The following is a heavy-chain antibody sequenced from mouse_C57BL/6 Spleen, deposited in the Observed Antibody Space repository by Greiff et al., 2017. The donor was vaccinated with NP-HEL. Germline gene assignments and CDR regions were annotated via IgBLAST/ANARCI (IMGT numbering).Heavy chain of an antibody. CDR2: IDPSDSYT. V-gene: IGHV1-59*01. CDR3: ARAGYDFAY. Sequence: QVQLQQSGAELVRPGPSVKLSCKASGYTFTSYWMHWVKQRPGQGLEWIGVIDPSDSYTNYNQKFKGKATLTVDTSSSTAYMQLSSLTSEDSAVYYCARAGYDFAYWGQGTLVTVSA. CDR1: GYTFTSYW. D-gene: IGHD2-2*01. J-gene: IGHJ3*01.